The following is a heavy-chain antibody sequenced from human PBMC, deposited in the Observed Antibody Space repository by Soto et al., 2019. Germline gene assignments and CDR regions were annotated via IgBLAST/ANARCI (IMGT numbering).Heavy chain of an antibody. CDR3: ARVLRGYDNYYGMDV. Sequence: SVKVSCKASGGTFSSYAISWVRQAPGQGLEWMGGIIPIFGTANYAQKFQGRVTITADESTSTAYMELSSLRSEDTAVYYCARVLRGYDNYYGMDVWGQGTAVTVSS. CDR2: IIPIFGTA. D-gene: IGHD5-12*01. CDR1: GGTFSSYA. J-gene: IGHJ6*02. V-gene: IGHV1-69*13.